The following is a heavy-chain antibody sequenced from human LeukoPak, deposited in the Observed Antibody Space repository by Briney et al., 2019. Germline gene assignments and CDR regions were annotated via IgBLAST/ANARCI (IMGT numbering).Heavy chain of an antibody. J-gene: IGHJ6*03. Sequence: SETLSLTCAVYGGSFSGYYWSWIRQPPGKGLEWIGEINHSGSTNYNPSLKSRVTLSVDTSKNQFSLKLSSVTAADTAVYYCARRPDFWSSSYWAYYYYYMDVWDKGTTVTVSS. CDR1: GGSFSGYY. CDR2: INHSGST. V-gene: IGHV4-34*01. CDR3: ARRPDFWSSSYWAYYYYYMDV. D-gene: IGHD3-3*01.